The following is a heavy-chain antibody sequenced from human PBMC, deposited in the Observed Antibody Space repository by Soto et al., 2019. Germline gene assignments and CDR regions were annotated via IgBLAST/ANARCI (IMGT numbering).Heavy chain of an antibody. V-gene: IGHV1-18*01. CDR2: ISAYNGNT. CDR1: GYSFTTYG. D-gene: IGHD3-22*01. J-gene: IGHJ4*02. Sequence: QIQLLQSGTEVKSSGASVKVSCKTSGYSFTTYGLSWVRQAPGRGLEWVGWISAYNGNTNYTQKFPVTVILTTDTPTTPGYMEIKSLSSDDTAVYYCVRDTYYYDSGGPAPFEYWGQVNQVTVSS. CDR3: VRDTYYYDSGGPAPFEY.